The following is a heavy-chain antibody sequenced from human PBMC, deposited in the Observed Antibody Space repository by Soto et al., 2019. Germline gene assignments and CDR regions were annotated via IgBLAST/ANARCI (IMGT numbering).Heavy chain of an antibody. CDR3: ARRRTIFGVVTTNWFDP. Sequence: GESLKISCAASGFTFSSYWMHWVRQAPGKGLVWVSRINSDGSSTSYADSVKGRFTISRDNAKNTLYLQMNSLRAEDTAVYYCARRRTIFGVVTTNWFDPWGQGTLVTVSS. D-gene: IGHD3-3*01. CDR2: INSDGSST. CDR1: GFTFSSYW. V-gene: IGHV3-74*01. J-gene: IGHJ5*02.